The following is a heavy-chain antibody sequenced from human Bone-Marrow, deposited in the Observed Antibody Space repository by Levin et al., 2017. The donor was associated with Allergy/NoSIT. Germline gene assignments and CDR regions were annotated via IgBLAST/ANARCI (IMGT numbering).Heavy chain of an antibody. J-gene: IGHJ6*03. CDR2: IYYSGST. CDR1: GGSISSYY. V-gene: IGHV4-59*01. Sequence: SETLSLTCTVSGGSISSYYWSWIRQPPGKGLEWIGYIYYSGSTNYNPSLKSRVTISVDTSKNQFSLKLSSVTAADTAVYYCARDRGKGDYRYYYYYMDVWGKGTTVTVSS. CDR3: ARDRGKGDYRYYYYYMDV. D-gene: IGHD4-11*01.